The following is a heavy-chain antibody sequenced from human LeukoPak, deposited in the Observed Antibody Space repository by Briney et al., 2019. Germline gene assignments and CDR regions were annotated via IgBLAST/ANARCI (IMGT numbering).Heavy chain of an antibody. CDR1: GVSVSSGSYY. CDR2: IYYSGST. J-gene: IGHJ5*02. V-gene: IGHV4-61*01. Sequence: SETLSLTCTVSGVSVSSGSYYWSWIRQPPGKGLEWIGYIYYSGSTNYNPSLKSRITISVDTSKNQFSLKLNSVTAADTAMCYCASRRGYNWFDPWGQGTLVTVSS. CDR3: ASRRGYNWFDP. D-gene: IGHD3-10*01.